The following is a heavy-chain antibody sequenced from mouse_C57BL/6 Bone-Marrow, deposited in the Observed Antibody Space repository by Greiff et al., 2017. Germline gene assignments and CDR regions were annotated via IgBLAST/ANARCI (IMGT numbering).Heavy chain of an antibody. D-gene: IGHD2-1*01. CDR1: GYTFTDYY. J-gene: IGHJ4*01. CDR3: ARINYDYAMDY. Sequence: EVMLVESGPVLVKPGASVKMSCKASGYTFTDYYMNWVKQSHGKSLEWIGVINPYNGGTSYNQKFKGKATLTVDKSSSTAYMELNSLTSEDSAVYYCARINYDYAMDYWGQGTSVTVSS. CDR2: INPYNGGT. V-gene: IGHV1-19*01.